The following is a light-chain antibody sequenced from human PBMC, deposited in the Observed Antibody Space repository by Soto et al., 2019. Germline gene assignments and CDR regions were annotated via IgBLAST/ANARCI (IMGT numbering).Light chain of an antibody. CDR1: SSDINAYNY. J-gene: IGLJ1*01. CDR2: DVS. CDR3: GSYTNSSNYV. Sequence: QSVLTQPASVSGSPGQSITISCTGTSSDINAYNYVSWYQQHPGKAPKLMIYDVSNRPSGISNRFSGSKSGNTASLTISGLQAEDEADYYCGSYTNSSNYVFGTGTKVT. V-gene: IGLV2-14*01.